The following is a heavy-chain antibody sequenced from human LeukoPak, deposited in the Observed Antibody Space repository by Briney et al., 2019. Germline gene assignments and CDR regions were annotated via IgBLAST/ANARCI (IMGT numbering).Heavy chain of an antibody. CDR3: AKDKGREGDY. Sequence: PGRSLRLSCAASGFPFSNYGMHWVRQAPGKGLEWVGVISADGIDKYYADSVKGRFTISRDNSKNTLYLRMSSLRPEDTAVYYCAKDKGREGDYWGQGNLVTVSS. V-gene: IGHV3-30*18. CDR1: GFPFSNYG. CDR2: ISADGIDK. J-gene: IGHJ4*02.